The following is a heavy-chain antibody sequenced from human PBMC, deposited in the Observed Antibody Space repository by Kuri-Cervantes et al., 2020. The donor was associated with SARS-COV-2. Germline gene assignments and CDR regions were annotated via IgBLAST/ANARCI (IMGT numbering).Heavy chain of an antibody. J-gene: IGHJ4*02. CDR3: ATASKGYSSSWGILGY. CDR2: ISFDGKVP. CDR1: RFTFHNHP. Sequence: GESLKISCEAFRFTFHNHPMHWVRRAPGKGLEWVTAISFDGKVPHYADSVKGRFTISRDNSENTLYLQMNSLRAEDTAVYYCATASKGYSSSWGILGYWGQGTLVTVSS. D-gene: IGHD6-13*01. V-gene: IGHV3-30*07.